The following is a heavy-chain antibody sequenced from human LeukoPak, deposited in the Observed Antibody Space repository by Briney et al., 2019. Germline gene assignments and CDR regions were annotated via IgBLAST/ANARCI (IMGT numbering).Heavy chain of an antibody. V-gene: IGHV4-34*01. D-gene: IGHD4-11*01. CDR1: GGSFSGYY. CDR2: LNHSGST. J-gene: IGHJ4*02. Sequence: SETLSLTCAVYGGSFSGYYWSWIRQPPGKGLEWIGELNHSGSTNYNPSLKSRVTISVDTSKNQFSLKLSSVTAADTAVYYCARGSTVFDYWGQGTLVTVSS. CDR3: ARGSTVFDY.